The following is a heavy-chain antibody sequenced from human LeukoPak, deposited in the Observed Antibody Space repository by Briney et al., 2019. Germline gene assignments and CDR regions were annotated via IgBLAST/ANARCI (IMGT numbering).Heavy chain of an antibody. CDR1: AFAFSTFA. J-gene: IGHJ6*03. CDR2: INGGGNTP. V-gene: IGHV3-23*01. Sequence: RGSLRLSCSAYAFAFSTFAMGWVSPPPGKGLELLITINGGGNTPLYADSDKGRLTISRDNSNNTLYLHMDSLRLDDTAIYDCAKEFHVAVAVADYYYFYMDVWGRGTAVTVSS. CDR3: AKEFHVAVAVADYYYFYMDV. D-gene: IGHD6-19*01.